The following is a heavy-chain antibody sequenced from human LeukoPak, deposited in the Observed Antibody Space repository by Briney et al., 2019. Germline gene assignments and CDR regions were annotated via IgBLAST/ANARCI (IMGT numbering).Heavy chain of an antibody. Sequence: ASVKVSCKASGGTFSSYAISWVRQAPGQGLEWMGRIIPILGIANYAQKFQGRVTITADKSTSTAYMELSSLRSEDTAVYYCATVGYSDAFDIWGQGTMVTVSS. CDR1: GGTFSSYA. CDR3: ATVGYSDAFDI. V-gene: IGHV1-69*04. J-gene: IGHJ3*02. D-gene: IGHD4-23*01. CDR2: IIPILGIA.